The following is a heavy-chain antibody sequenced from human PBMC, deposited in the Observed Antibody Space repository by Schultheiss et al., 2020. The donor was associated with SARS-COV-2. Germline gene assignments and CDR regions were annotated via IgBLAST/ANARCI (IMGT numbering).Heavy chain of an antibody. D-gene: IGHD3-9*01. CDR2: IYYSGST. CDR3: ARSRKGYYDILTGLGWFDP. Sequence: SETLSLTCTVSGGSISSYYWSWIRQPPGKGLEWIGYIYYSGSTNYNPSLKSRVTISVDTSKNQFSLKLSSVTAADTAVYYCARSRKGYYDILTGLGWFDPWGQGTLVTVSS. V-gene: IGHV4-59*12. CDR1: GGSISSYY. J-gene: IGHJ5*02.